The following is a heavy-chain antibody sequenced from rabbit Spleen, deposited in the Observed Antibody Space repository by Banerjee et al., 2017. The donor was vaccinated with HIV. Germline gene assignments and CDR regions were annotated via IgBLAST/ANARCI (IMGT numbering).Heavy chain of an antibody. J-gene: IGHJ4*01. Sequence: QEQLEESGGDLVKPGASLTLTCTASGFSFSNYGISWVRQAPGKGLEWIACISGYSGITHYATWAKGRFTISKTSSTTVTLQMTSLTAADTATYFCARDGIGYDSYYFNFWGQGTLVTVS. CDR2: ISGYSGIT. D-gene: IGHD1-1*01. CDR3: ARDGIGYDSYYFNF. CDR1: GFSFSNYG. V-gene: IGHV1S45*01.